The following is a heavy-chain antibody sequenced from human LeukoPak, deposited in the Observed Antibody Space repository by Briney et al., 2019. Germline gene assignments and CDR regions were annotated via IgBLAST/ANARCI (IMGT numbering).Heavy chain of an antibody. D-gene: IGHD2-2*02. CDR1: GYTLTELS. Sequence: ASVKVSCTVSGYTLTELSMHWVRQAPGQGLEWMGWISTYNGDTFFGQKLQGRVTMTTDTSTSTAYLELRSLRSDDTAVYYCARDRGYCSSINCYIGGRPANWFDPWGQGTLVTVSS. CDR3: ARDRGYCSSINCYIGGRPANWFDP. CDR2: ISTYNGDT. V-gene: IGHV1-18*01. J-gene: IGHJ5*02.